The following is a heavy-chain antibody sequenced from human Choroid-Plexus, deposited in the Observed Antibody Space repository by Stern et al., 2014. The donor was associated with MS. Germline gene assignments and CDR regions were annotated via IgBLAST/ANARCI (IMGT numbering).Heavy chain of an antibody. CDR3: AKDRQYLTYFFDH. D-gene: IGHD2/OR15-2a*01. CDR1: GFTLGSCA. V-gene: IGHV3-30*18. J-gene: IGHJ5*02. Sequence: VHLVESGGGVVQPGRPLRLSCVASGFTLGSCAMHWVRQAPGKGLEWVAGVSYDGSNKDYAASVKGRFTIARDNSQNTLYMQMSSLRPEDTAVYYCAKDRQYLTYFFDHWGQGSLVTVSS. CDR2: VSYDGSNK.